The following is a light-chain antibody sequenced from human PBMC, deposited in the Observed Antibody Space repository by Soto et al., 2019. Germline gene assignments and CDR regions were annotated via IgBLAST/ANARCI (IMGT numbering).Light chain of an antibody. V-gene: IGLV1-40*01. CDR3: QSYDSSLSAYV. J-gene: IGLJ1*01. Sequence: QSVLTQPPSESGAPGQRVTISCTGSSSNIGAGFDVHWYQQFPRTAPKLLIYSNNNRPSGVPDRFSVSKSATSASLAITGLQAADEADYYCQSYDSSLSAYVFGSGTKLTVL. CDR2: SNN. CDR1: SSNIGAGFD.